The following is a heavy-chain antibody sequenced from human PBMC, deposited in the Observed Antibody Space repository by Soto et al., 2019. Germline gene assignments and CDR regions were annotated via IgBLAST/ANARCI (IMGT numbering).Heavy chain of an antibody. CDR3: AIGSVVVMGAATGGLIY. Sequence: QVQLVQSGAEVKKPGSSVKVSCKASGGTFSSHGITWVRQAPGQGLEWMGGIIPMFGTPKYAQRFQGRVSITADKSTTTAYMKLSSLRSEDTAVYYCAIGSVVVMGAATGGLIYWGQGALVTVSS. CDR1: GGTFSSHG. CDR2: IIPMFGTP. V-gene: IGHV1-69*06. D-gene: IGHD2-21*01. J-gene: IGHJ4*02.